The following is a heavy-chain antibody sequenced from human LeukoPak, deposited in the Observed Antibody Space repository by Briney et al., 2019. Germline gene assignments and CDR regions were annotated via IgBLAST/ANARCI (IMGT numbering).Heavy chain of an antibody. Sequence: PGGSLRLSCAASGFTLSSYWMHWVRKAPEKGLMWVSRINSDGSTTSYADSVKGRFTISRDNAKNTLYLQMNSLRAEDTAVYFCVRGGVDYWGQGTPVTVSS. CDR1: GFTLSSYW. CDR2: INSDGSTT. J-gene: IGHJ4*02. V-gene: IGHV3-74*01. D-gene: IGHD3-3*01. CDR3: VRGGVDY.